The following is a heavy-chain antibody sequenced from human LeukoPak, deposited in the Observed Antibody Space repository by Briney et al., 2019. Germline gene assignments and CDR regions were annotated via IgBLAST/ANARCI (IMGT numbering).Heavy chain of an antibody. Sequence: SETLSLTCAVYGGSFSGYYWSWIRQPPGKGLEWIGEINHSGSTNYNPSLKSRVTISVDTSKNQFSLKLSSVTAADTAVYYCAGDHNASVFDYWGQGTLVTVSS. CDR2: INHSGST. V-gene: IGHV4-34*01. J-gene: IGHJ4*02. D-gene: IGHD1-1*01. CDR1: GGSFSGYY. CDR3: AGDHNASVFDY.